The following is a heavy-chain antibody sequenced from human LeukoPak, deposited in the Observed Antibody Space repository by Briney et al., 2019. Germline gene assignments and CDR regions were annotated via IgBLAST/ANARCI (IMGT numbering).Heavy chain of an antibody. CDR2: IGSGAGNT. CDR1: GFTFTRYA. J-gene: IGHJ4*02. V-gene: IGHV3-23*01. Sequence: PGGSLRLSYAASGFTFTRYAMSWVRQAPGKGLEWVSAIGSGAGNTYYADSVKGRFTMSRDNSKNTLYLQMNSLRAEDTAVYSFVKGGGAMVRALTPADYWGQGTLVTVSS. CDR3: VKGGGAMVRALTPADY. D-gene: IGHD5-18*01.